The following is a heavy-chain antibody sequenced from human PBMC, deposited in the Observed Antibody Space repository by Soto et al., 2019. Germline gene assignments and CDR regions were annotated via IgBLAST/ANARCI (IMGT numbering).Heavy chain of an antibody. CDR1: GGTFSRHA. Sequence: QVQLVQSGSEVKMPGSSVKVSCKTSGGTFSRHAINWVRQAPGQGLEWMGGIIPLFGTTNYAQKFKVRVTICADASTSTAYMELSILTSDDAAVYYCARAAIHGSSWYFWFDPWGQGTLVTVAS. CDR2: IIPLFGTT. J-gene: IGHJ5*02. CDR3: ARAAIHGSSWYFWFDP. D-gene: IGHD6-13*01. V-gene: IGHV1-69*01.